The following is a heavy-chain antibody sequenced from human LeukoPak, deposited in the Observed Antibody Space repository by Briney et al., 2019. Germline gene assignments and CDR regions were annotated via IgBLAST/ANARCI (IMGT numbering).Heavy chain of an antibody. CDR1: GGTFSSYA. D-gene: IGHD6-19*01. CDR2: IIPIFGTA. J-gene: IGHJ4*02. CDR3: AKDSGGSGWPLFDY. Sequence: SVKVSCKASGGTFSSYAISWVRQAPGQGLEWMGGIIPIFGTANYAQKFQGRVTITADESTSTAYMELSSLRAEDTAVYYCAKDSGGSGWPLFDYWGQGTLVTVSS. V-gene: IGHV1-69*13.